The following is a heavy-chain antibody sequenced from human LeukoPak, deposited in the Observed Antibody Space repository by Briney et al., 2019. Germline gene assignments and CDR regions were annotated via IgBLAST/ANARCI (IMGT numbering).Heavy chain of an antibody. CDR2: INSDGSST. V-gene: IGHV3-74*01. J-gene: IGHJ4*02. CDR3: ARSIAVAGRPFDY. D-gene: IGHD6-19*01. CDR1: GFTFSSYW. Sequence: PGGSLRLSCAASGFTFSSYWMHWVRQAPGKGLVWVSRINSDGSSTSYADSVKGRFTISRDNAKNTLYLQMNSLRAEDTAVYYRARSIAVAGRPFDYWGQGTLVTVSS.